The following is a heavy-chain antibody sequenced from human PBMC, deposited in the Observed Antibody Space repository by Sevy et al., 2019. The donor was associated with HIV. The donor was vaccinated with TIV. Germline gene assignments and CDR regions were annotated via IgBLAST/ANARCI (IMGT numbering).Heavy chain of an antibody. CDR3: ARGKSGYGYGLDY. CDR2: IYSVGST. V-gene: IGHV3-66*01. CDR1: GFPVSSNY. D-gene: IGHD5-18*01. J-gene: IGHJ4*02. Sequence: GGSLRLSCAASGFPVSSNYMSWVRQAPGKGLEGVSVIYSVGSTYHADSVKGRFTISRDNSKNTLYLQMNSLRVEDTAVYYCARGKSGYGYGLDYWGQGTLVTVSS.